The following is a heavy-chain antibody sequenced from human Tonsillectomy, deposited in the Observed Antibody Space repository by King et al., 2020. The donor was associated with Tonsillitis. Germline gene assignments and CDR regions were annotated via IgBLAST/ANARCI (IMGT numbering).Heavy chain of an antibody. J-gene: IGHJ3*02. CDR1: GLTFDDYA. Sequence: VQLVESGGGVVQPGGSLRLSCAASGLTFDDYAMHWVRQAPGKGLEWVSLISGDGGSTYYADSVKGRFTISRDNSKNSLYLQMNSLGTDDTALYYCAKDNVDGDYWAAAFDIWGQGTMVTVSS. V-gene: IGHV3-43*02. CDR2: ISGDGGST. D-gene: IGHD4-17*01. CDR3: AKDNVDGDYWAAAFDI.